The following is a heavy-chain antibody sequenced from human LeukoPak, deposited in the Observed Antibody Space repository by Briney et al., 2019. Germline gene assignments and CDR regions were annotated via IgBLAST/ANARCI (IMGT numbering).Heavy chain of an antibody. CDR3: ARVSRQLVLIDY. V-gene: IGHV1-2*06. Sequence: ASVKVSCKASGGTFGNYAISWVRQAPEQGLEWMGRINPNSGGTNYAQKFQGRVTMTRDTSISTAYMELSRLRSDDTAVYYCARVSRQLVLIDYWGQGTLVTVSS. J-gene: IGHJ4*02. D-gene: IGHD6-13*01. CDR2: INPNSGGT. CDR1: GGTFGNYA.